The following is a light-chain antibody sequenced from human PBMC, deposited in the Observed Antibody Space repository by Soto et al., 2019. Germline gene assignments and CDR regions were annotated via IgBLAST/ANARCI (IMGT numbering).Light chain of an antibody. V-gene: IGLV2-14*01. CDR3: KSRTTRNTLV. CDR2: EVT. J-gene: IGLJ3*02. Sequence: QSALTQPASVSGSPGQSITISCTGTSSDDGGYNYVSWYQQHPGKAPKLIIYEVTHRPSGVSSRFYGSRSGNTASLTISGLKAEDDADYYCKSRTTRNTLVFGGGTKLTVL. CDR1: SSDDGGYNY.